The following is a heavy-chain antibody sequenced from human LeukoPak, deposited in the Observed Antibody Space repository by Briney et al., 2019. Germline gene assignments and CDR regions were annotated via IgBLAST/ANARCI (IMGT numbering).Heavy chain of an antibody. CDR2: IYTSGST. CDR3: ATTGYYYYYMDV. CDR1: GGSISSGSYY. J-gene: IGHJ6*03. V-gene: IGHV4-61*02. Sequence: SETLSLTCTVSGGSISSGSYYWSWIWQPAGKGLEWIGRIYTSGSTNYNPSLKSRVTISVDTSKNQFSLKLNSVTAADTAVYYCATTGYYYYYMDVWGEGTTVTVSS.